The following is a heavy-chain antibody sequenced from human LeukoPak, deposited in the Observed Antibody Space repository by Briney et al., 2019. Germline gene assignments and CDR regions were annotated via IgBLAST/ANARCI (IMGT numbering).Heavy chain of an antibody. CDR1: GYTFTGYY. CDR3: ARDWDGYPGDDY. Sequence: ASVKVSCKASGYTFTGYYMHWVRRAPGQGLEWMGWINPNSGGTNYAQKFQGRVTMTRDTSISTAYMELSRLRSDDTAVYYCARDWDGYPGDDYWGQGTLVTVSS. D-gene: IGHD5-24*01. J-gene: IGHJ4*02. CDR2: INPNSGGT. V-gene: IGHV1-2*02.